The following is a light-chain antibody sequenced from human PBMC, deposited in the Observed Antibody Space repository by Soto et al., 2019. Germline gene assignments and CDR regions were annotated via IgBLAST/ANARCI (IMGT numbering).Light chain of an antibody. V-gene: IGLV2-14*01. CDR1: SSDVGGYNY. CDR3: SSYTSTSSYV. Sequence: QSVLTQPASVSGSPGQSITISCTGTSSDVGGYNYVSWYQQHPDKAPKLMIYDVSNRPSGVSNRFSGSKSGNTASLTISGLQAEDEADYYCSSYTSTSSYVFGTGTNVTVL. J-gene: IGLJ1*01. CDR2: DVS.